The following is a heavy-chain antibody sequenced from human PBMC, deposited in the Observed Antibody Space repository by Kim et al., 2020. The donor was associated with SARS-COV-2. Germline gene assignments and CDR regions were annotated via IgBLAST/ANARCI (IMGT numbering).Heavy chain of an antibody. V-gene: IGHV4-31*03. Sequence: SETLSLTCTVSGGSISSGGYYWSWIRQHPWKGLEWIGYIYYSGSTYYNPSLMSRVTISVDTSKNQFSLKLSSVTAADTAVYYCARASFGGSYYYGSGSYFDYWGQGTLVTVSS. CDR2: IYYSGST. D-gene: IGHD3-10*01. CDR3: ARASFGGSYYYGSGSYFDY. CDR1: GGSISSGGYY. J-gene: IGHJ4*02.